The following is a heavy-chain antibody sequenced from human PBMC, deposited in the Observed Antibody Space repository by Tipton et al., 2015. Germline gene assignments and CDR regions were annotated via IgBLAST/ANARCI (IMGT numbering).Heavy chain of an antibody. CDR2: IRGSGDNT. CDR1: GFTFSSYA. CDR3: ATIRGDLGY. D-gene: IGHD3-10*01. V-gene: IGHV3-23*01. Sequence: SLRLSCAASGFTFSSYAMSWVRQAPGKGLDWVSTIRGSGDNTNYADSVKGRFTISRDNSKNTLYLQMNSLKSEDTAVYYCATIRGDLGYWGQGTLVTVSS. J-gene: IGHJ4*02.